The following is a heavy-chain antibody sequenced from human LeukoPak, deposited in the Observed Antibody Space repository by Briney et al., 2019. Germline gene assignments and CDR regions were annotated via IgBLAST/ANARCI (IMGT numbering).Heavy chain of an antibody. CDR2: IYHSGST. CDR3: ARDRWNDAYNGIDV. V-gene: IGHV4-59*01. D-gene: IGHD1-1*01. CDR1: GGSISSYY. Sequence: SETLSLTCTVSGGSISSYYWSWIRQPPGKGLEWLGYIYHSGSTSYNPSLESRVTFSVDTSKNQFSLKLNSVTAADTAVYYCARDRWNDAYNGIDVWGQGTTVTVSS. J-gene: IGHJ6*02.